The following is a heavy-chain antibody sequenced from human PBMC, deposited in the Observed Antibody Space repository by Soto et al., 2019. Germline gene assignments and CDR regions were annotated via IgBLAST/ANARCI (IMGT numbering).Heavy chain of an antibody. J-gene: IGHJ3*02. CDR3: ARDSVVVAATLDAFDI. CDR2: ISAYNGNT. V-gene: IGHV1-18*01. D-gene: IGHD2-15*01. CDR1: GYTFTSYG. Sequence: QVQLVQSGAEVKKPGASVKVSCKASGYTFTSYGISWVRQAAGQGLEWMGWISAYNGNTNYAQKLQVRVIMTTDTSTRTAFMELRSLRSDDTAVYYCARDSVVVAATLDAFDIWGQGTMVTVSS.